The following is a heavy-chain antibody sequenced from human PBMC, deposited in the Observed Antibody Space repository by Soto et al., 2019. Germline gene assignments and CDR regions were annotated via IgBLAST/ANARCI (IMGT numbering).Heavy chain of an antibody. CDR1: GFICSSYD. CDR2: ILVGGST. CDR3: VRTWHGFDI. Sequence: GESLKISCAASGFICSSYDMSWVRQAPGKGLEWVSTILVGGSTHYEDSVTGRFTISRDTSKNTVYLQMQSLRVEDTAVYFCVRTWHGFDIWGPGTMVTV. V-gene: IGHV3-23*01. J-gene: IGHJ3*02.